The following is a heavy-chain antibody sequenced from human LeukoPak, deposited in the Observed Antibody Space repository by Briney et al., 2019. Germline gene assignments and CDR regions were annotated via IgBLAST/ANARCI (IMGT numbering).Heavy chain of an antibody. J-gene: IGHJ4*02. V-gene: IGHV3-30-3*02. CDR3: ASSPGDGSGPIGY. CDR1: GVTFSRYA. D-gene: IGHD3-10*01. Sequence: GGSLRLSPARTGVTFSRYAIHGGRRTLDKRLEWVAVISYDGSNKYYADSVKGRFTISRDNSKNTLYLQMNSLRAEGTAVHYCASSPGDGSGPIGYWGQGILVTVSS. CDR2: ISYDGSNK.